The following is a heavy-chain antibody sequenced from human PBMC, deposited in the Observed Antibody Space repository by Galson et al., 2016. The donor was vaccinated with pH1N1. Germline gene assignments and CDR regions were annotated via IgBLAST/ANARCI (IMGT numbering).Heavy chain of an antibody. CDR1: GFTFSGSA. D-gene: IGHD1-26*01. J-gene: IGHJ5*02. CDR3: TRPNSGSYEGFWFDP. V-gene: IGHV3-73*01. CDR2: IRSKADSYAT. Sequence: SLRLSCAASGFTFSGSAMHWVRQASGKGLEWVGRIRSKADSYATAYAASVEGRFTISRDASKNTAYLQMNSLKTEDTAVYYCTRPNSGSYEGFWFDPWGQGTLVTVSS.